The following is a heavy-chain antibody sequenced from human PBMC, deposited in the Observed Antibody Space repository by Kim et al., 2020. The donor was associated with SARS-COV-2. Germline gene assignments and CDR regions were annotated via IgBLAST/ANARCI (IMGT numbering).Heavy chain of an antibody. CDR3: AREEGRRVVTGWGFDP. D-gene: IGHD3-3*01. V-gene: IGHV4-4*02. CDR1: GGSISSSNW. Sequence: SETLSLTCAVSGGSISSSNWWSWVRQPPGKGLEWIGEIYHSGSTNYNPSLKSRVTISVDKSKNQFSLKLSSVTAADTAVYYCAREEGRRVVTGWGFDPWGQGTLVTVSS. J-gene: IGHJ5*02. CDR2: IYHSGST.